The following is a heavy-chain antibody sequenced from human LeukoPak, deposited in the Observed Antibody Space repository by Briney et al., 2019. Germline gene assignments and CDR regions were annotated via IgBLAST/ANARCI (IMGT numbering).Heavy chain of an antibody. Sequence: SETLSLTCTVSGASVSSGAYYWSWLRPPPGKGLVWIGYIYYSGSTNYNPSLKSRVTISVDTSKNQFSLTGRSVTAADTAVYYCARRGGSGRSFDYWGQGTLVTVSS. J-gene: IGHJ4*02. V-gene: IGHV4-61*08. CDR2: IYYSGST. CDR3: ARRGGSGRSFDY. D-gene: IGHD3-10*01. CDR1: GASVSSGAYY.